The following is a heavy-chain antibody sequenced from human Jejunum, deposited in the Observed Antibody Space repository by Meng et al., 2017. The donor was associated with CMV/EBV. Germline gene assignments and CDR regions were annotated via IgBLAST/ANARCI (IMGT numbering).Heavy chain of an antibody. CDR2: IKSRADGGTT. V-gene: IGHV3-15*01. J-gene: IGHJ4*02. D-gene: IGHD1-26*01. CDR3: TTGWDQYFDF. CDR1: GLHVPNAW. Sequence: CTASGLHVPNAWMNWVRQAPGEGLEWVGHIKSRADGGTTDYAAPVKGRFTISRDDSRKTVHLQMDNLKIEDTAVYYCTTGWDQYFDFWGQGALVTVSS.